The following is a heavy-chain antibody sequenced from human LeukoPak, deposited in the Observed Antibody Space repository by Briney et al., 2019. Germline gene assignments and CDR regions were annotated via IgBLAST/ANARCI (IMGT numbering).Heavy chain of an antibody. CDR2: INHSGST. CDR1: GGSLSGYY. D-gene: IGHD2-2*01. J-gene: IGHJ4*02. CDR3: ARGVNCSSTSCYRTPFDY. Sequence: PSETLSLTCAVYGGSLSGYYWSWIRQPPGKGLEWIGEINHSGSTNYNPSLKSRVTISVDTSKNQFSLKLSSVTAADTAVYYCARGVNCSSTSCYRTPFDYWGQGTLVTVSS. V-gene: IGHV4-34*01.